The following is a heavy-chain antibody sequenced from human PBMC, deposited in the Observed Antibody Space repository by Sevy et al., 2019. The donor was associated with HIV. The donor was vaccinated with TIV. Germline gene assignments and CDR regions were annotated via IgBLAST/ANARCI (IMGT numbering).Heavy chain of an antibody. V-gene: IGHV3-9*01. D-gene: IGHD2-21*02. J-gene: IGHJ6*04. Sequence: GGSLRLSCATSGFIFDNFAMHWVRQSPGKGLEWVSGISWNSGRTAYADSVRGRFTISRDNAGKSLYLQMSSLIPDDKALYYCAKGTTADTWFYMDVWGKGTTVTVSS. CDR3: AKGTTADTWFYMDV. CDR2: ISWNSGRT. CDR1: GFIFDNFA.